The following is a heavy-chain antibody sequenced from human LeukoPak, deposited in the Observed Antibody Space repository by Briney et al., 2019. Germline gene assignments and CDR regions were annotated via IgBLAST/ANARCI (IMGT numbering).Heavy chain of an antibody. J-gene: IGHJ4*02. Sequence: GASVKVSCKASGGTFSSYAISWVRQAPGQGLEWMGRIIPILGIANYAQKFQGRVTITADKSTSTAYMELSSLRSEDTAVYYCASFLSGATDYGDDYWGQGTLVTVSS. CDR2: IIPILGIA. CDR1: GGTFSSYA. V-gene: IGHV1-69*04. CDR3: ASFLSGATDYGDDY. D-gene: IGHD1-26*01.